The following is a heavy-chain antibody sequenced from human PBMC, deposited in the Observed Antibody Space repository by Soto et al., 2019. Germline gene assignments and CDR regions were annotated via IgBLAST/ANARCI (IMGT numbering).Heavy chain of an antibody. D-gene: IGHD6-6*01. CDR3: ARLVYDTRLNYMYFDF. CDR2: IFHDGTA. Sequence: QVKLQESGPGLATPSGTLSLTCAVSGVSLTSGNWWTWVRQSPQRGLEYIGEIFHDGTANYYPSFETRCAMSVDTSTNQFSLKLTSVTAADTAVYFCARLVYDTRLNYMYFDFWGPGTLVTVSS. CDR1: GVSLTSGNW. J-gene: IGHJ4*02. V-gene: IGHV4-4*02.